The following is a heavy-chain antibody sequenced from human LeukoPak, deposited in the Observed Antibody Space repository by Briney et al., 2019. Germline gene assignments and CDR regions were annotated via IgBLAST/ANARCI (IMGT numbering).Heavy chain of an antibody. CDR1: GYTFTSYG. Sequence: ASVKVSCKASGYTFTSYGITWVRQAPGQGLEWMGWISAYNGNTNYAQKLQGRVTMTTDTSTSTAYMELRSLRSDDTAVYYCARSGDSSSWYALDYWGQGTLDTVSS. D-gene: IGHD6-13*01. CDR2: ISAYNGNT. V-gene: IGHV1-18*01. CDR3: ARSGDSSSWYALDY. J-gene: IGHJ4*02.